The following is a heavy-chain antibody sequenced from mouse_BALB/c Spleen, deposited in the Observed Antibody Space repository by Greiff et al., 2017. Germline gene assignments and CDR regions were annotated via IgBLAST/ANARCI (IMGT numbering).Heavy chain of an antibody. CDR2: ISSGSSTI. CDR1: GFTFSSFG. J-gene: IGHJ3*01. CDR3: ARSGSGTETWFAY. Sequence: DVKLVESGGGLVQPGGSRKLSCAASGFTFSSFGMHWVRQAPEKGLEWVAYISSGSSTIYYADTVKGRFTISRDNPKNTLFLQMTSLRSEDTAMYYCARSGSGTETWFAYWGQGTLVTVSA. V-gene: IGHV5-17*02. D-gene: IGHD3-1*01.